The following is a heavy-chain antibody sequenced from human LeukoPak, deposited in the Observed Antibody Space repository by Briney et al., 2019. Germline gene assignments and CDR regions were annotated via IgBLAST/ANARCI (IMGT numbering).Heavy chain of an antibody. D-gene: IGHD5-12*01. CDR3: ATRSGYSGYDYGNWYFDF. CDR1: GYTLTELS. J-gene: IGHJ2*01. Sequence: ASVKVSCKVSGYTLTELSMHWVRQAPGKGLEWMGGFDPEDGETIYAQKFQGRVTMTEDTSTDTAYIELSSLRSEDTAVYYCATRSGYSGYDYGNWYFDFWGRGTLVTVSS. V-gene: IGHV1-24*01. CDR2: FDPEDGET.